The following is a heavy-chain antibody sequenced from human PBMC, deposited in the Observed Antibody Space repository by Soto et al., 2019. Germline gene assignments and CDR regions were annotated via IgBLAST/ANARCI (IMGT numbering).Heavy chain of an antibody. D-gene: IGHD2-2*01. CDR1: GGSISSYY. CDR3: ARSNLGTSCYAG. J-gene: IGHJ4*02. V-gene: IGHV4-59*01. CDR2: IYYSGGT. Sequence: SETLSLTCTVSGGSISSYYWSWIRQPPGKGLEWIGYIYYSGGTNYNPSLKSRVTISVDTSKNQFSLKLSPVTAADTAVYYCARSNLGTSCYAGWGQGTLVTVSS.